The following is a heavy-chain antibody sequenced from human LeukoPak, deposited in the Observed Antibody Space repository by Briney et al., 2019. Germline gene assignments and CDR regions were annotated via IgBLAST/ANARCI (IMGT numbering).Heavy chain of an antibody. CDR1: GYTFTSYG. J-gene: IGHJ2*01. D-gene: IGHD5-18*01. V-gene: IGHV1-18*01. CDR3: VRTVDTAMVTVWYFDL. Sequence: ASVKVSCKASGYTFTSYGISWVRQAPGQGLEWMGWISAYNGNTNYAQKLQGRVTMTTDTSTSTAYMELRSLRSNDTAVYYCVRTVDTAMVTVWYFDLWGRGTLVTVSS. CDR2: ISAYNGNT.